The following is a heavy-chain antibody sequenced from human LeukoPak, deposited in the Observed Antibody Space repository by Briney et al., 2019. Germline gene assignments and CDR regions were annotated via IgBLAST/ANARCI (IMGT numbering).Heavy chain of an antibody. Sequence: SETLSLTCTVYDGSFSGYYWSWIRQPPGKGLEWIGEISLTGLTHYNPSLESRVTVSLDKSKNQLSLNLTSVTAADTAVYYCSRENGAFSPFGYWGQGTLVTVLS. CDR2: ISLTGLT. J-gene: IGHJ4*02. CDR1: DGSFSGYY. CDR3: SRENGAFSPFGY. V-gene: IGHV4-34*01. D-gene: IGHD2-8*01.